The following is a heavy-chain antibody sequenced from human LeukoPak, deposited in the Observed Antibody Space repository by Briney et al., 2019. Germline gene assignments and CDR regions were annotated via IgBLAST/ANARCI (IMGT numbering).Heavy chain of an antibody. Sequence: GGSLRLSRAASGFTFSSYSMNWVRQAPGKGLEWVSSISGRSSSIYYADLVKGRFTISRDNAKNSLYMQTNSLRVEDTAVYYCARDGYYYDSSGYYYDHNWFDPWGQGTLVTVSS. CDR3: ARDGYYYDSSGYYYDHNWFDP. V-gene: IGHV3-21*01. CDR1: GFTFSSYS. J-gene: IGHJ5*02. CDR2: ISGRSSSI. D-gene: IGHD3-22*01.